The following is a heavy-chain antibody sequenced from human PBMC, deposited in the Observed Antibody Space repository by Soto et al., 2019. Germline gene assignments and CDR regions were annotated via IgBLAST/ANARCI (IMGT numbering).Heavy chain of an antibody. J-gene: IGHJ4*02. Sequence: PSETLSLTCAVYGGSFSGYYWSWIRQPPGKGLEWIGEINHSGSTNYNPSLKSRVTISVDTSKNQFSLKLSSVTAADTAVYYCARGRYCSGGSCTGGFDYWGQGTLVTVSS. CDR2: INHSGST. V-gene: IGHV4-34*01. CDR3: ARGRYCSGGSCTGGFDY. CDR1: GGSFSGYY. D-gene: IGHD2-15*01.